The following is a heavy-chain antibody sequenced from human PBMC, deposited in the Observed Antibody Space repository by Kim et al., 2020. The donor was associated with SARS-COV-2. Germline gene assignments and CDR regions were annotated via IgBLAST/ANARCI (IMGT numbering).Heavy chain of an antibody. D-gene: IGHD3-3*02. CDR3: ARDHLYAFDI. V-gene: IGHV3-48*02. CDR1: GFTFSSYS. CDR2: IGTSSSLI. Sequence: GGSLRLSCAASGFTFSSYSMNWVRQAPGKGLEWVSYIGTSSSLIYYADSVKGRFTIFRDNAKNSLYLQMNSLRDEDTAVYYCARDHLYAFDIWGQGTMVPVSS. J-gene: IGHJ3*02.